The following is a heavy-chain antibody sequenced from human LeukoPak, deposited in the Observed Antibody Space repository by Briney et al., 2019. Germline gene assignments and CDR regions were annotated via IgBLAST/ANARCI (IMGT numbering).Heavy chain of an antibody. J-gene: IGHJ4*02. CDR1: GFTFSSYA. Sequence: PGGSLRLSCAASGFTFSSYAMSWVRQASGKGLEWVSVIYSGGSTYYADSVKGRFTISRDNSKNTLYLQMNSLRAEDTAVYYCARSDSGGSRDYWGQGTLVTVSS. V-gene: IGHV3-66*01. D-gene: IGHD2-15*01. CDR2: IYSGGST. CDR3: ARSDSGGSRDY.